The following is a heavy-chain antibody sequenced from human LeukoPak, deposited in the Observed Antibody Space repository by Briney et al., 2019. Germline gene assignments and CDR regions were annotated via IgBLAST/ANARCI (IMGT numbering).Heavy chain of an antibody. Sequence: SETLSLTCVVYGGPLSGYYWSWIRQTPGKGLEWIGEINHTGSTNYNSSLRSRVTMSVDTTQKQLSLKLTSVTAADTAVYYCALDYGMFLDGMDVWGQGTTVTVSS. V-gene: IGHV4-34*01. CDR2: INHTGST. CDR3: ALDYGMFLDGMDV. CDR1: GGPLSGYY. D-gene: IGHD4-17*01. J-gene: IGHJ6*02.